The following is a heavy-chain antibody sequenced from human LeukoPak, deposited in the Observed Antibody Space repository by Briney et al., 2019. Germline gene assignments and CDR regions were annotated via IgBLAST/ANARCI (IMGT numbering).Heavy chain of an antibody. D-gene: IGHD2-15*01. CDR2: IYTSGST. V-gene: IGHV4-4*07. J-gene: IGHJ4*02. CDR1: GGSISSYY. Sequence: SETLSLTCTVSGGSISSYYWSWIRQPAGKGLEWIGRIYTSGSTNYNPSLKSRVTMSVDTSKNQFSLKLSSVTAADTAVYYCAGDTSPIGGSCYFDYWGQGTLVTVSS. CDR3: AGDTSPIGGSCYFDY.